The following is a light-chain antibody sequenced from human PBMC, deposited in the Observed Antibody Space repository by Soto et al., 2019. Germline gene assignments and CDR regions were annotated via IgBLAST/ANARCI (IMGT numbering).Light chain of an antibody. V-gene: IGLV2-23*03. CDR3: CSHAGSSTFYV. CDR1: SSDVGSHNL. CDR2: EGS. J-gene: IGLJ1*01. Sequence: HSALTQPASVSGSPGQSITISCTGTSSDVGSHNLVSWYQQHPGKAPKLMIYEGSKRPSGVSNRFSGSKSGNTASLTISGLQAEDEADYYCCSHAGSSTFYVFGPGTQVTV.